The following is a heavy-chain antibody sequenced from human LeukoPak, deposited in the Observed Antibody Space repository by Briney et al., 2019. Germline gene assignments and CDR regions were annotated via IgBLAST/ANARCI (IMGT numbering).Heavy chain of an antibody. CDR2: ISADNGNT. CDR3: ARDTYLYGSGSYSGLDP. CDR1: GFTFSNYG. Sequence: HVASVKVSCKASGFTFSNYGISWVRQAPGQGLEWMGWISADNGNTNYAQKFQGRVTTTTDTSTSTAYMELRSLRSDDTAMYYCARDTYLYGSGSYSGLDPWGQGTLVTVSS. V-gene: IGHV1-18*01. D-gene: IGHD3-10*01. J-gene: IGHJ5*02.